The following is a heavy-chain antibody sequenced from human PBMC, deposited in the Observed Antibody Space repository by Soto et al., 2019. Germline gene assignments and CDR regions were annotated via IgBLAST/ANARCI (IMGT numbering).Heavy chain of an antibody. V-gene: IGHV4-59*01. Sequence: QVQLQESGPGLVKPSETLFLTCTVSGGSISSYYWSWIRQPPGKGLEWIGYIYYSGSTNYNPSLKSRVTISVDTSKNQSSLKLSSVTAADTAVYYCAREWELLGGFDYWGQGTLVTVSS. J-gene: IGHJ4*02. CDR2: IYYSGST. CDR1: GGSISSYY. CDR3: AREWELLGGFDY. D-gene: IGHD1-26*01.